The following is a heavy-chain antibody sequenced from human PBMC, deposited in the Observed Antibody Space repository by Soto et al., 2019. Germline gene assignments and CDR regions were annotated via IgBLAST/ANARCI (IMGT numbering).Heavy chain of an antibody. Sequence: ASVKVSCKASGYTVTSYGISWVRQATGQGLEWMGWISAYNGNTNYAQKLQGRVTMTTDTSTSTAYMELRSLRSDDTAVYYCSREPPIIGLVITMFAYWGQGTLVTVTS. CDR3: SREPPIIGLVITMFAY. J-gene: IGHJ4*02. CDR2: ISAYNGNT. D-gene: IGHD3-22*01. CDR1: GYTVTSYG. V-gene: IGHV1-18*01.